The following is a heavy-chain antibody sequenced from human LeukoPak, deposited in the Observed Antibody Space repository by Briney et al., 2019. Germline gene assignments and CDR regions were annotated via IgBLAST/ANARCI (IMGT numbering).Heavy chain of an antibody. CDR2: ISTYNGNT. J-gene: IGHJ5*02. D-gene: IGHD2-15*01. CDR1: GYTFTSYG. Sequence: ASVKVSCKASGYTFTSYGISWVRQAPGQGLEWMGWISTYNGNTNYAQQLQDRVTMTTDTSTSTAYMELRSLRSDDTAVYYCARGTPLRCSGGSCYSRWFDPWGQGTLVTVSS. CDR3: ARGTPLRCSGGSCYSRWFDP. V-gene: IGHV1-18*01.